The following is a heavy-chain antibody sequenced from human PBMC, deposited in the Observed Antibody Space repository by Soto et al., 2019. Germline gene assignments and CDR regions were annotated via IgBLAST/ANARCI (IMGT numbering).Heavy chain of an antibody. J-gene: IGHJ4*02. D-gene: IGHD4-4*01. V-gene: IGHV3-33*01. Sequence: PGGSLRLSCAASGFTFSSYGMHWVRQAPGKGLEWVAVIWYDGSNKYYADSVKGRFTISRDNSKNTLYLQMNSLRAEDTAVYYCAREWRLHRNTRGLKDYWGQGTLVTVSS. CDR2: IWYDGSNK. CDR1: GFTFSSYG. CDR3: AREWRLHRNTRGLKDY.